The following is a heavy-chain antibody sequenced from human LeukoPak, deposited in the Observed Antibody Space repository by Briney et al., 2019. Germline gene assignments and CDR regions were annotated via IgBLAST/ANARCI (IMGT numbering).Heavy chain of an antibody. CDR1: GFTFSTYV. J-gene: IGHJ3*02. Sequence: PGGSLRLSCVASGFTFSTYVMGWVRQVPGKGLEWVSYISSSGSTIYYADSVKGRFTISRDNAKNSLYLQMNSLRAEDTAVYYCARDYYDSPQAFDIWGQGTMVTVSS. D-gene: IGHD3-22*01. V-gene: IGHV3-48*03. CDR2: ISSSGSTI. CDR3: ARDYYDSPQAFDI.